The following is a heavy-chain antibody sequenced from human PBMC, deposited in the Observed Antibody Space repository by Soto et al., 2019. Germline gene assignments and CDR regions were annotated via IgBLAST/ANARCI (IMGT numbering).Heavy chain of an antibody. V-gene: IGHV3-43*01. CDR1: GFTFDDYT. CDR2: ISWDGDNT. D-gene: IGHD6-19*01. CDR3: AKDAQSYSGCWSNFDY. J-gene: IGHJ4*02. Sequence: EVQLVESGGVVVQPGGSLRLSCAASGFTFDDYTMHWVRQAPGKGLEWVSLISWDGDNTYYADSVKGRFTISRDTSKNSLWLQINSLRTEDTALYYCAKDAQSYSGCWSNFDYWGQGTLVTVSS.